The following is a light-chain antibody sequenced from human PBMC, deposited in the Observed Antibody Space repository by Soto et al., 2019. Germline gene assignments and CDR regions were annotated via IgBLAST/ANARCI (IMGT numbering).Light chain of an antibody. Sequence: EIVMTQSPATLSVSPGERATLSCRASQSVSINLAWYQQKPGQAPRLLIYDASTRATGIPARFSGSGSGTEFTLTSSSRQSEEFAASYCQQYHYWWTFGQGTTVEIK. CDR1: QSVSIN. CDR3: QQYHYWWT. J-gene: IGKJ1*01. CDR2: DAS. V-gene: IGKV3-15*01.